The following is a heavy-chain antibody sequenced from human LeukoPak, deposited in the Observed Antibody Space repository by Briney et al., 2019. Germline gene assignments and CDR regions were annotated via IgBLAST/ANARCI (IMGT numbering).Heavy chain of an antibody. CDR1: GGSFSGYY. D-gene: IGHD2-21*02. V-gene: IGHV4-34*01. J-gene: IGHJ4*02. CDR2: INHSGST. Sequence: PSETLSLTCAVYGGSFSGYYWSWIRQPPGKGLEWIGEINHSGSTNYNPSLKSRVTISVDTSKNHFSLKLSSVTAADTAVYYCARIGVVVTAIPFDYWGQGTLVTVSS. CDR3: ARIGVVVTAIPFDY.